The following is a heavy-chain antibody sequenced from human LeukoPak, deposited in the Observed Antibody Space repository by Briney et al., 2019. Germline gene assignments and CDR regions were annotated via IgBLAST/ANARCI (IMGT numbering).Heavy chain of an antibody. D-gene: IGHD6-13*01. Sequence: ASVKVSCKASGYTFTDYYMHWVRQAPGQGLERMGWINPNSGVTNYAQKFQGRVTMTRDTSISTAYMELSRLRSDDTAVYSCARSRGLFSSWYADYWGQGTLVTVSS. CDR2: INPNSGVT. CDR1: GYTFTDYY. J-gene: IGHJ4*02. V-gene: IGHV1-2*02. CDR3: ARSRGLFSSWYADY.